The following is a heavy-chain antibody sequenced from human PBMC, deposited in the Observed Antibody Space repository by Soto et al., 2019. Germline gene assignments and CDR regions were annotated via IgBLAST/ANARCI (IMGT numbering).Heavy chain of an antibody. CDR2: ISHRGTA. CDR3: ARVSATGTRWSDP. V-gene: IGHV4-31*03. J-gene: IGHJ5*02. CDR1: GGSISSGAYC. Sequence: PSETLSLTCTVSGGSISSGAYCWGWIRQHPGKGLEWIGYISHRGTAYYTPSLKSRVSLSVDPSKSQFSLNVTSLTAADTAVYYCARVSATGTRWSDPWGPGTLVTVSS. D-gene: IGHD6-13*01.